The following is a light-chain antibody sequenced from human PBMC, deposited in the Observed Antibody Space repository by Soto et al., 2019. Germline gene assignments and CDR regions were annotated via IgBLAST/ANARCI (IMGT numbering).Light chain of an antibody. CDR2: EVS. Sequence: QSALAQPASVSASFGQSITISCTGTGSDVGGYNYVSWYQQHPGKAPKVLIYEVSLRPPGVSARFSGSKSGNTASLSISGLQAEDEAEYYCSSYRSTNTVVFCGGTKLTVL. J-gene: IGLJ3*02. CDR1: GSDVGGYNY. CDR3: SSYRSTNTVV. V-gene: IGLV2-14*01.